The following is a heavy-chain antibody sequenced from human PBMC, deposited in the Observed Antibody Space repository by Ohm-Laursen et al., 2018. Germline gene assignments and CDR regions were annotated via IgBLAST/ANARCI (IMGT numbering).Heavy chain of an antibody. CDR3: ARVPQYSSSSQLSGY. CDR2: IIPILGIA. Sequence: ASVKVSCNASGGTFSSYAISWVRQAPGQGLEWMGRIIPILGIANYAQKFQGRVTITADKSTSTAYMELSSLRSEDTAVYYCARVPQYSSSSQLSGYWGQGTLATVSS. D-gene: IGHD6-6*01. V-gene: IGHV1-69*04. J-gene: IGHJ4*02. CDR1: GGTFSSYA.